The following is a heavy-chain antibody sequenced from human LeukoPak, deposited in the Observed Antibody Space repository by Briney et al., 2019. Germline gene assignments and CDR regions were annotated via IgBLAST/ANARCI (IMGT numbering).Heavy chain of an antibody. CDR2: ISGSGGST. J-gene: IGHJ4*02. CDR3: AKDILTGYYMGVFDY. Sequence: GGSLRLSCAASGFTFSSYAMSWVRQAPGKGLEWVSAISGSGGSTYYADSVKGRFTISRDNSKNTLYLQMSSLRAEDTAVYYCAKDILTGYYMGVFDYWGQGTLVTVSS. D-gene: IGHD3-9*01. CDR1: GFTFSSYA. V-gene: IGHV3-23*01.